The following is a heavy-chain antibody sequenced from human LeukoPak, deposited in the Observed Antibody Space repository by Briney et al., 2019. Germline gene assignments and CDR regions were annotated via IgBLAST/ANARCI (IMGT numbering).Heavy chain of an antibody. Sequence: GGSLRLSCAASGFTFNRYGMSWVRQAPGKGLEWVSAISGSGGTTYYADSVKGRFTISRDNAKNTLYLQINSLRDEDTAVYYCAKDHLPGIVVADRDYWGQGTLVTVSS. CDR1: GFTFNRYG. V-gene: IGHV3-23*01. CDR2: ISGSGGTT. D-gene: IGHD6-19*01. J-gene: IGHJ4*02. CDR3: AKDHLPGIVVADRDY.